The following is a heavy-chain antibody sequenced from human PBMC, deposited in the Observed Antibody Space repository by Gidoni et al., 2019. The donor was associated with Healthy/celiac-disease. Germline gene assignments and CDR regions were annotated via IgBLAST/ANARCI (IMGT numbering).Heavy chain of an antibody. Sequence: EVQLVQSGAEVKKPGESLKISCKGSGYSFTSYWIGWVRQMPGKGLEWMGIIYPGDSDTRYSPSFQGQVTISADKSISTAYLQWSSLKASDTAMYYCARHHSSSWYLGPRLYYYGMDVWGQGTTVTVSS. J-gene: IGHJ6*02. CDR1: GYSFTSYW. CDR2: IYPGDSDT. D-gene: IGHD6-13*01. CDR3: ARHHSSSWYLGPRLYYYGMDV. V-gene: IGHV5-51*01.